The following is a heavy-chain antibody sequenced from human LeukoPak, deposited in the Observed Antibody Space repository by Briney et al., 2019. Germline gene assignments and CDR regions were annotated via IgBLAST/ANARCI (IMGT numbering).Heavy chain of an antibody. CDR3: AGRSSSGSFDH. CDR1: GFTFSDYY. CDR2: ISSSSRYT. D-gene: IGHD6-13*01. V-gene: IGHV3-11*03. J-gene: IGHJ4*02. Sequence: GGSLRLSCAASGFTFSDYYVSWIRQAPGKGLEWISFISSSSRYTNYADSVKGRFTISRDNAKNSLYLHMNSLRAEDTAVYYCAGRSSSGSFDHWGQGTVVTVSS.